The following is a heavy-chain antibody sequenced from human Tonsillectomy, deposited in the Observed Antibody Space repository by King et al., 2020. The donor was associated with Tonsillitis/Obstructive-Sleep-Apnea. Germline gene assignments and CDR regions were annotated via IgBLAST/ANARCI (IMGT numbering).Heavy chain of an antibody. CDR1: GGSISSSSYY. V-gene: IGHV4-39*01. J-gene: IGHJ4*02. CDR3: ARHLKTGTTLFIDY. CDR2: IYYSGNT. D-gene: IGHD1-7*01. Sequence: QLQESGPGLVKPSETLSLTCTVSGGSISSSSYYWGWIRQPPGKGLEWIGSIYYSGNTYYNPSLKSRVTISVDTSKNQFSLKLSSVTAADTAVYYCARHLKTGTTLFIDYWGQGTLVTVSS.